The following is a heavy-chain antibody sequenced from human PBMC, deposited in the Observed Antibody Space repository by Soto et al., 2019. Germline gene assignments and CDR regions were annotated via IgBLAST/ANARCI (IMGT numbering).Heavy chain of an antibody. J-gene: IGHJ4*02. CDR1: GYSFTNYW. Sequence: XAALKISCKASGYSFTNYWIGWVRQMPGKGLEWMGVIYPGDSDTRYSPPFQGQVTISADKSLSTAYLHWNILKASDTAIYYCARGKALCFDSWGQGTLVTASS. CDR3: ARGKALCFDS. CDR2: IYPGDSDT. V-gene: IGHV5-51*01.